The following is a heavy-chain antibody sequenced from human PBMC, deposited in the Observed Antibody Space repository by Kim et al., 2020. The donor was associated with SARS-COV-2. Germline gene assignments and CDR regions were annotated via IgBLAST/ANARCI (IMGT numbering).Heavy chain of an antibody. CDR1: GGSISSSSYY. CDR2: IYYSGST. V-gene: IGHV4-39*02. D-gene: IGHD3-22*01. CDR3: AREGLSPPTITVKVVVINLAWFDP. Sequence: SETLSLTCTVSGGSISSSSYYWGWIRQPPGKGLEWIGSIYYSGSTYYNPSLKSRVTISVDTSKNQFSLKLSPVTAADTAVYYCAREGLSPPTITVKVVVINLAWFDPWGQGTLVTVSS. J-gene: IGHJ5*02.